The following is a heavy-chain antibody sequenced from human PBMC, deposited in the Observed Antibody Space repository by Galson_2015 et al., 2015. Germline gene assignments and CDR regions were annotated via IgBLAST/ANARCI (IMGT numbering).Heavy chain of an antibody. D-gene: IGHD3-22*01. V-gene: IGHV6-1*01. J-gene: IGHJ2*01. CDR1: GDSVSSNSAA. CDR3: ARDLADYDSSGYYRSTYWYFDL. Sequence: CAISGDSVSSNSAAWNWIRQSPSRGLEWLGRTYYRSKWYNDYAVSVKSRITINPDTSKNQFSLQLNSVTPEDTAVYYCARDLADYDSSGYYRSTYWYFDLWGRGTLVTVSS. CDR2: TYYRSKWYN.